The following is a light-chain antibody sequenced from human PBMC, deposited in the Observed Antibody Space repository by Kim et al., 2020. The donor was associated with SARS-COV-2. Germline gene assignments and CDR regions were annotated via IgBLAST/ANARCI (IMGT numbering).Light chain of an antibody. V-gene: IGKV1-5*03. CDR2: KAS. CDR3: QQYNSYSYT. J-gene: IGKJ2*01. Sequence: SAFVGDRVTITCRASQSISTWLAWYQQKPGQAPKLLIYKASTLQSGVPSRFSGSGSGTEFTLTIRSLQPDDFATYTCQQYNSYSYTFGQGTKLEI. CDR1: QSISTW.